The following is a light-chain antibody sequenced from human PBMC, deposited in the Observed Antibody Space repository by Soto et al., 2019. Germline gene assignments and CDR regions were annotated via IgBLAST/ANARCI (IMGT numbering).Light chain of an antibody. CDR2: TAS. CDR3: QQTYRTPYT. V-gene: IGKV1-39*01. CDR1: QSINIF. J-gene: IGKJ2*01. Sequence: DIQMTQSPSSLSASVGDRVTTTCRASQSINIFLNWYQQKPGKAPTFLIYTASSLQSGVPSRFSGSGSGTDFTLTITNLQPEDSATYYCQQTYRTPYTFGQGTKVDIK.